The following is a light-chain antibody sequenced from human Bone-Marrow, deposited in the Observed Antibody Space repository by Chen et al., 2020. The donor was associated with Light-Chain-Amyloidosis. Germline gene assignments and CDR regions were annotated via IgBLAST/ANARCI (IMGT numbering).Light chain of an antibody. CDR3: QSADSSGTYEVI. CDR2: RET. Sequence: SYELTQPPSVSVSPGQTARITCSGDDLPTKYAYWYQQKPGQAPVLVIHRETERPSGISERFSGASSWTTATLTISGVQAEGEADYHCQSADSSGTYEVIFGGGTKLTVL. CDR1: DLPTKY. V-gene: IGLV3-25*03. J-gene: IGLJ2*01.